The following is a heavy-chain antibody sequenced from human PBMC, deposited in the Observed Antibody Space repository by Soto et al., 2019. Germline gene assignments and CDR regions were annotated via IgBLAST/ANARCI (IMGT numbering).Heavy chain of an antibody. Sequence: GGSLRLSCAASGFTFNRYWLHWVCQAPGKGLVWVSRINSDGSTTNYADSVKGRFTISRGNAKNTLYLQMNSLRAEHPAVYYCAREAGYSSTWAFWGQGILVTVSS. V-gene: IGHV3-74*01. J-gene: IGHJ4*02. CDR2: INSDGSTT. CDR3: AREAGYSSTWAF. D-gene: IGHD6-13*01. CDR1: GFTFNRYW.